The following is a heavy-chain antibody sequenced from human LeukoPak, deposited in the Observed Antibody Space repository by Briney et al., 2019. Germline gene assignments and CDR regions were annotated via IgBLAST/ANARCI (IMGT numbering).Heavy chain of an antibody. V-gene: IGHV1-2*05. D-gene: IGHD3-22*01. Sequence: ASVKVSCKASGYTFTGYYMHWVRQAPGQGLEWMGRINPNSGGTNYAQKFQGRVTMTRDTSISTAYMELSRLRSDDTVVYYCAMYYYDSSGYGAFDIWGQGTMVTVSS. CDR1: GYTFTGYY. CDR3: AMYYYDSSGYGAFDI. J-gene: IGHJ3*02. CDR2: INPNSGGT.